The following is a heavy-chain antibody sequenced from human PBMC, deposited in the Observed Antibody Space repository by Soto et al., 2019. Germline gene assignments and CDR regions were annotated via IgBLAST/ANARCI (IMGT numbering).Heavy chain of an antibody. CDR3: AKSTRLGYCSGGSCYPSFDP. Sequence: QPGGSLRLSCAASGFTFSSYAMSWVRQAPGKGLEWVSAISGSGGSTYYADSVKGRFTISRDNSKNTLYLQMNSLRAEDTAVYYCAKSTRLGYCSGGSCYPSFDPWGQGTLVTVSS. CDR1: GFTFSSYA. CDR2: ISGSGGST. J-gene: IGHJ5*02. V-gene: IGHV3-23*01. D-gene: IGHD2-15*01.